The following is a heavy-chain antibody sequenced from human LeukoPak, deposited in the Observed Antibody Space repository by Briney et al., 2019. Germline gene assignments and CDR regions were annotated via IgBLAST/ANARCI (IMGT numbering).Heavy chain of an antibody. V-gene: IGHV4-38-2*02. J-gene: IGHJ6*03. CDR3: ARGGGGDYDFWSGYINYYYYYMDV. Sequence: PSETLSLTCTVSGYSISSGYYWGWIRQPPGKGLEWIGSIYHSGSTYYNPSLKSRVTISVDTSKNQFSLKLSSVTAADTAVYYCARGGGGDYDFWSGYINYYYYYMDVWGKGTTVTVSS. CDR2: IYHSGST. CDR1: GYSISSGYY. D-gene: IGHD3-3*01.